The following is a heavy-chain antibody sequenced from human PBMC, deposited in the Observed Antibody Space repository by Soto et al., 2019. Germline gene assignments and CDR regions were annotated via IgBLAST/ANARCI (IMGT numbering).Heavy chain of an antibody. CDR1: GFTFSSYG. CDR3: AKSVYWHSSGYYYAPNYYYYYGMDV. D-gene: IGHD3-22*01. V-gene: IGHV3-30*18. J-gene: IGHJ6*02. CDR2: ISYDGSNK. Sequence: QVQLVESGGGVVQPGRSLRLSCAASGFTFSSYGMHWVRQAPGKGLEWVAVISYDGSNKYYADSVKGRFTISRDNSKNTLYLQMNSLRAEDTAVYYCAKSVYWHSSGYYYAPNYYYYYGMDVWGQGTTVTVSS.